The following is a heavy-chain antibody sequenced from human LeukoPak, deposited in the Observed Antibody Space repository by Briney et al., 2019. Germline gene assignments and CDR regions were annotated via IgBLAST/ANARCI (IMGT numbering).Heavy chain of an antibody. CDR1: GFPFSSYE. Sequence: GGSLRLPCTASGFPFSSYERSWVRQPPGKGLEGVSYISSSGSTIYCADSVKGRFTVSRDNAKNSLYLQMNSLRAEDTAVYYCARIADGIAAAGTIDYWGQGTLVTVSS. CDR2: ISSSGSTI. D-gene: IGHD6-13*01. J-gene: IGHJ4*02. V-gene: IGHV3-48*03. CDR3: ARIADGIAAAGTIDY.